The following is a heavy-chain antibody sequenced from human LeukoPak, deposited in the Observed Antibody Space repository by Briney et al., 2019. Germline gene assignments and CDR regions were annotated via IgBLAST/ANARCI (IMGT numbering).Heavy chain of an antibody. V-gene: IGHV1-2*02. CDR2: INPNSGGT. J-gene: IGHJ4*02. CDR1: GYTFTSYA. D-gene: IGHD6-19*01. CDR3: AREGIAVAGPFDY. Sequence: ASVKVSCKASGYTFTSYAMHWVRQAPGQGLGWMGWINPNSGGTNYAQKFQGRVTMTRDTSISTAYMGLSRLRSDDTAVYYCAREGIAVAGPFDYWGQGTLVTVSS.